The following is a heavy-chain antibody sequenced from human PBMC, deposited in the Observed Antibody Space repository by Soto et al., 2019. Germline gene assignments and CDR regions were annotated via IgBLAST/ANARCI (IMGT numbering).Heavy chain of an antibody. CDR3: ARDDSIGYDAFDI. Sequence: SVKVSCKSSGYTFICYYMHWVRQAPGQGLEWMGWINPNSGGTNYAQKFQGRDTMTRDTSISTAYMELSRLRSDDTAVYYCARDDSIGYDAFDIWGKGTMVTVSS. D-gene: IGHD3-22*01. CDR1: GYTFICYY. CDR2: INPNSGGT. J-gene: IGHJ3*02. V-gene: IGHV1-2*02.